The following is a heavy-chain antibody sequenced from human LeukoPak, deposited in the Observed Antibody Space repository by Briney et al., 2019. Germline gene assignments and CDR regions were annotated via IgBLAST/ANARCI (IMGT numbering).Heavy chain of an antibody. CDR1: GDTISTSFFY. D-gene: IGHD5-24*01. CDR3: ARDLGRWDGYQNTYFQH. V-gene: IGHV4-61*05. CDR2: IYYSGST. J-gene: IGHJ1*01. Sequence: PSETLSLTCTVSGDTISTSFFYWDWIRQPPGKGLEWIGYIYYSGSTNYNPSLKSRVTISVDTSKNQFSLKLSSVTAADTAVYYCARDLGRWDGYQNTYFQHWGQGTLVTVSS.